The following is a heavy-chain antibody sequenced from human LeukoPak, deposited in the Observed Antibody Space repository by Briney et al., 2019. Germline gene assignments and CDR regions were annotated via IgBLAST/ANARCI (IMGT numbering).Heavy chain of an antibody. Sequence: GGSLRLSCAASGFTFSSYAMSWVRQAPGKGLEWVSAISGSGGRTYYAHSMKRRFTISRDNSKTTLYLQMNSLRAEDTAVYYCAKVGGVYISSLTFDYWGQGTLVTVSS. CDR2: ISGSGGRT. J-gene: IGHJ4*02. CDR1: GFTFSSYA. D-gene: IGHD6-13*01. V-gene: IGHV3-23*01. CDR3: AKVGGVYISSLTFDY.